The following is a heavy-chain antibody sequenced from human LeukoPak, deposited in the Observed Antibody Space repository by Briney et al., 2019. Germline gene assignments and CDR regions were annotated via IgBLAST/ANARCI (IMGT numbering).Heavy chain of an antibody. Sequence: GGSLRLSCAASGFTLSSYCMSWVRQAPGKGLEWVANIKQDGTEKYNVDSVKGRFTISRDSAKNSLYLQMNSLRAEDTAVYYCARGERYYDIMTSYFSDYYYHYMDVWDKGTTVTVSS. D-gene: IGHD3-9*01. CDR3: ARGERYYDIMTSYFSDYYYHYMDV. J-gene: IGHJ6*03. CDR1: GFTLSSYC. CDR2: IKQDGTEK. V-gene: IGHV3-7*01.